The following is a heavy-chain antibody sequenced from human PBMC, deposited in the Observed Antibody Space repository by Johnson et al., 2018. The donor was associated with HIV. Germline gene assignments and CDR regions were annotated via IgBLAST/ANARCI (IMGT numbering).Heavy chain of an antibody. CDR1: GFTFSSYA. CDR3: ARGCGSRSGSPCYDPFDI. Sequence: QMQLVESGGGVVQPGRSLRLSCAASGFTFSSYAMHWVRQAPGKGLEWVAVISYDGSNKYYADSVKGRFTISRDNSKNTLYLQMNSLTPEDTAVYYCARGCGSRSGSPCYDPFDIWGQGTMVTVSS. CDR2: ISYDGSNK. J-gene: IGHJ3*02. D-gene: IGHD1-26*01. V-gene: IGHV3-30*04.